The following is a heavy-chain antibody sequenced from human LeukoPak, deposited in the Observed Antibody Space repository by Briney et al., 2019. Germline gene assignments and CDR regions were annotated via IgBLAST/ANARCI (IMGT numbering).Heavy chain of an antibody. CDR2: IYHSGST. Sequence: SQTLSLTCAVSGGSISSGGYSWSWIRQPPGKGLEWIGYIYHSGSTYYNPSLKSRVTISVDRSKNQFSLKLSSVTAADTAEYYCARSGYSYGYDYWGQGTLVTVSS. D-gene: IGHD5-18*01. CDR1: GGSISSGGYS. CDR3: ARSGYSYGYDY. J-gene: IGHJ4*02. V-gene: IGHV4-30-2*01.